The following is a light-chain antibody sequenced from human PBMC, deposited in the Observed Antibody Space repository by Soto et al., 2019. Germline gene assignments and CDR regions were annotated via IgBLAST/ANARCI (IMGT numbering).Light chain of an antibody. CDR1: RSYIGSYDH. J-gene: IGLJ1*01. CDR3: ISYTDRQSYL. V-gene: IGLV2-14*03. Sequence: QSALNQPASVSGSPGQAITISCSGTRSYIGSYDHVAWYQQFPGKSPKLIIYAVSDRPSGVSDRFSGSKSGISASLTISGLQTEDEADYYCISYTDRQSYLFGTGTKVTVL. CDR2: AVS.